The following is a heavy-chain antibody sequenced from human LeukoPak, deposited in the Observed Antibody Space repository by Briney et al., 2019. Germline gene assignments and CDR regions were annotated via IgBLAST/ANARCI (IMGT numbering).Heavy chain of an antibody. CDR1: GYSISSGYY. J-gene: IGHJ4*02. V-gene: IGHV4-38-2*02. Sequence: PSETLSFTCTVSGYSISSGYYWGWIRQPPGKGLEWIGSIYHSGSTYYNPSLKSRVTISVDTSKNQFSLKLSSVTAADTAVYYCARGSSSWYRYYFDYWGQGTLVTVSS. D-gene: IGHD6-13*01. CDR3: ARGSSSWYRYYFDY. CDR2: IYHSGST.